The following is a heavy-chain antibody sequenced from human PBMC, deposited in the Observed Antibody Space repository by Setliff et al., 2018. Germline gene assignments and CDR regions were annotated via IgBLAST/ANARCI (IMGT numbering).Heavy chain of an antibody. CDR3: AREGVDTRSSTDYRYYMDV. Sequence: GASVKVSCKTSGFSFTSFGFSWVRQAPGQGLEWMGGTIPMFGSTKYAQKFQERVTIIKDESTSTAYMEVSSLRTEDTAVYYCAREGVDTRSSTDYRYYMDVWGKGTTVTVSS. D-gene: IGHD5-18*01. V-gene: IGHV1-69*05. CDR1: GFSFTSFG. CDR2: TIPMFGST. J-gene: IGHJ6*03.